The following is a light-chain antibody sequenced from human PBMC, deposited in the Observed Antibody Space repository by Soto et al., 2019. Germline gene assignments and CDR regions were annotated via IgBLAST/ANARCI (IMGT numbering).Light chain of an antibody. J-gene: IGKJ1*01. CDR1: QSISNY. CDR3: QQSYSTPRT. V-gene: IGKV1-39*01. CDR2: GAS. Sequence: DIQMTQSPSSLSASVGDRVTISCRSSQSISNYLNWYQQKPGKAPKVLIYGASSLQSGVPSRFSGSGSGTDFSLNISSLQPEEFASYYCQQSYSTPRTFGQGTKVEIK.